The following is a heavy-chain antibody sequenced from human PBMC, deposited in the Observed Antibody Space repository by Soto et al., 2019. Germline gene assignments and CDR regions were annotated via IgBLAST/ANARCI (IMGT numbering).Heavy chain of an antibody. CDR2: IDYSGNI. V-gene: IGHV4-39*01. CDR3: GRLEGLATISYYFDY. CDR1: GGSITSSGSA. Sequence: SETLSLTCNASGGSITSSGSAWGWIRQSPGKGLEWIGTIDYSGNIYYIPSLKSRVTISVDKSKNQFSLKLMSLSAADTAVYYCGRLEGLATISYYFDYWGQGALVTVSS. J-gene: IGHJ4*02. D-gene: IGHD3-9*01.